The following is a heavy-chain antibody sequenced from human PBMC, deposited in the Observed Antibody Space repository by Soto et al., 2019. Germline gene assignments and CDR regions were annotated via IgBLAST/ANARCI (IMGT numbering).Heavy chain of an antibody. CDR1: GGSISSGDYY. CDR2: IYYSGST. CDR3: AREGLHYYYDSSGYHREGNYYYYYGMDV. D-gene: IGHD3-22*01. Sequence: KPSETLSLTCTVSGGSISSGDYYWSRIRQPPGKGLEWIGYIYYSGSTYYNPSLKSRVTISVDTSKNQFSLKLSSVTAADTAVYYCAREGLHYYYDSSGYHREGNYYYYYGMDVWGQGTTVTVSS. V-gene: IGHV4-30-4*01. J-gene: IGHJ6*02.